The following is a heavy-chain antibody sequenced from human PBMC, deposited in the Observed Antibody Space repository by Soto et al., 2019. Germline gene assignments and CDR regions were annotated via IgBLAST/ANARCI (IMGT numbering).Heavy chain of an antibody. CDR3: AKATNDWTYHFHY. J-gene: IGHJ4*02. D-gene: IGHD3-9*01. V-gene: IGHV3-23*01. Sequence: EVQLLESGGDLVQPGGSLRLSCAASGFTFDSFAMTWVRQAPGKGLEWVSALSGVGDATNYADSVKGRFTISRDNSKNTLYLQINSLRPEDTAVYYCAKATNDWTYHFHYWGQGTPVTVSS. CDR2: LSGVGDAT. CDR1: GFTFDSFA.